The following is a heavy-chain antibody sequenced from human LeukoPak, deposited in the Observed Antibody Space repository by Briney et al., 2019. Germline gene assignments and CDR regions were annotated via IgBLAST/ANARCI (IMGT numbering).Heavy chain of an antibody. V-gene: IGHV3-23*01. Sequence: QPGGSLRLSCAASGFTFSSYAVSWVRQAPGNGLEWVSGVSSSGDTTYYADSVKGPFDISRDNSNNMLYLQMNSLRVEDTAVYYCANQQYCTRTNCLGWFDPWGQGTLVTVSS. J-gene: IGHJ5*02. CDR2: VSSSGDTT. CDR3: ANQQYCTRTNCLGWFDP. CDR1: GFTFSSYA. D-gene: IGHD2-2*01.